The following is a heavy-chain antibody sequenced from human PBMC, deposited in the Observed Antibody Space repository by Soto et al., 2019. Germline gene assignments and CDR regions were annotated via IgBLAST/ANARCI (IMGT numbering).Heavy chain of an antibody. CDR2: IWYDGFNK. D-gene: IGHD2-15*01. V-gene: IGHV3-33*08. Sequence: PGGSLRLSCVVSDFPFTNAWINWVRQAPGKGLEWVAVIWYDGFNKYYADSVKGRFTISRDNSKNTLYLQMNSLRAEDTAVYYCARDRGGPPQRYYYGMDVWGKGTTVTVSS. J-gene: IGHJ6*04. CDR1: DFPFTNAW. CDR3: ARDRGGPPQRYYYGMDV.